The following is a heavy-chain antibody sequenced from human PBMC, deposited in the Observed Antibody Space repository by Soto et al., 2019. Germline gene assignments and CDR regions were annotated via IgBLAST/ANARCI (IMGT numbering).Heavy chain of an antibody. D-gene: IGHD1-26*01. CDR2: IKSKTDGGTT. V-gene: IGHV3-15*01. CDR1: GFTFSNAW. CDR3: TTKQWELLGVDY. J-gene: IGHJ4*02. Sequence: EVQLVESGGGLVKPGGSLRLSCAASGFTFSNAWMSWVRQAPGKGLEWVGRIKSKTDGGTTDYAAPVKGRFTISRDDSKNTLYLQMNSLKTEDTAVYYCTTKQWELLGVDYWGQGTLVTVSS.